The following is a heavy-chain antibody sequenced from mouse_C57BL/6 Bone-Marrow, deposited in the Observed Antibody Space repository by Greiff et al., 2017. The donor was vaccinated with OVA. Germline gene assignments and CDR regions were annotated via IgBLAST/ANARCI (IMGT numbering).Heavy chain of an antibody. V-gene: IGHV5-9-1*02. D-gene: IGHD2-5*01. CDR3: TRGVSNYVYFDY. J-gene: IGHJ2*01. CDR1: GFTFSSYA. Sequence: EVKLVESGEGLVKPGGSLKLSCAASGFTFSSYAMSWVRQTPEKRLEWVAYISSGGDYIYYADTVKGRFTISRDNARNTLYLQMSSLKSEDTAMYYCTRGVSNYVYFDYWGQGTTLTVSS. CDR2: ISSGGDYI.